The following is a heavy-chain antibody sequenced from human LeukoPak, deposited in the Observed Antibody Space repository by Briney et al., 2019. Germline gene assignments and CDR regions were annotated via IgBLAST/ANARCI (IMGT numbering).Heavy chain of an antibody. CDR1: GGSISSGGYY. J-gene: IGHJ3*02. Sequence: SQTLSLTCTVSGGSISSGGYYWSWIRQHPGKGLEWIGYIYYSGSTYYNPSLKCRVTISVDTSKNQFSLKLSSVTAADTAVYYCAREYGVATHEPPVAFDIWGQGTMVTVSS. CDR3: AREYGVATHEPPVAFDI. V-gene: IGHV4-31*03. CDR2: IYYSGST. D-gene: IGHD5-12*01.